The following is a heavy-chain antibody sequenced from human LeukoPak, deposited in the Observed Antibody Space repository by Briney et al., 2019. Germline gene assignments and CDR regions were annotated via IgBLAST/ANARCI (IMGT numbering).Heavy chain of an antibody. D-gene: IGHD1-26*01. J-gene: IGHJ4*02. CDR1: GFTFDGYA. CDR2: ISWNSGSI. CDR3: ARGVGATDFDC. V-gene: IGHV3-9*01. Sequence: PGRSLRLSCAASGFTFDGYAMHWVRQAPGKGLEWVSGISWNSGSIGYADSVKGRFTISRDNAKNSLYLQMNSLRAEDTAVYYCARGVGATDFDCWGQGTLVTVSS.